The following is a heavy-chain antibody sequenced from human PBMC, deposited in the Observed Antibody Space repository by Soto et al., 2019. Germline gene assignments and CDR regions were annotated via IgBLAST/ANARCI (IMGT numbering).Heavy chain of an antibody. J-gene: IGHJ6*02. Sequence: QVQLQESGPGLVRPSQTLSLTCTVSGGSISSGGYYWSWIRQHPGKGLEWIGYIYYSGSTYYNPSLKSRVTISVDTAKNQFSLKLSSVTAADTAVYYCARGGRRSPAMDVWGQGTTVTVSS. V-gene: IGHV4-31*03. CDR3: ARGGRRSPAMDV. CDR1: GGSISSGGYY. CDR2: IYYSGST.